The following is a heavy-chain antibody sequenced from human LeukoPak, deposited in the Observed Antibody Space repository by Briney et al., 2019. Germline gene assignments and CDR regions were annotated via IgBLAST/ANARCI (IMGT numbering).Heavy chain of an antibody. CDR3: ARGSYYDFWIYYYYGMDV. Sequence: GSSVKVSCKASGGTFISYAISWVRQAPGQGLEWMGGIIPIFGTANYAQKFQGRVTITADESTSTAYMELSSLRSEDTAVYYCARGSYYDFWIYYYYGMDVWGQGTTVTVSS. V-gene: IGHV1-69*01. CDR1: GGTFISYA. CDR2: IIPIFGTA. D-gene: IGHD3-3*01. J-gene: IGHJ6*02.